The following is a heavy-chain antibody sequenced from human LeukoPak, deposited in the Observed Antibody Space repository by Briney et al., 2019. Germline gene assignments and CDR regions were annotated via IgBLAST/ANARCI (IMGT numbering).Heavy chain of an antibody. J-gene: IGHJ4*02. D-gene: IGHD6-6*01. V-gene: IGHV4-38-2*02. CDR1: GYSISSGYY. CDR2: IYHSGST. CDR3: ARDLDSSSSVESWGY. Sequence: SETLSLTCTVSGYSISSGYYWGWIRQPPGKGLEWIGSIYHSGSTYYNPSLKSRVTISVDASKNQFSLKLSSVTAADTAVYYCARDLDSSSSVESWGYWGQGTLVTVSS.